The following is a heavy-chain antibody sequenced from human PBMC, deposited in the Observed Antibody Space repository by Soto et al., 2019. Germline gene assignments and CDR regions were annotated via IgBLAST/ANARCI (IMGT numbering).Heavy chain of an antibody. CDR1: GYTFTSYG. J-gene: IGHJ5*02. Sequence: ASVKVSCKASGYTFTSYGISWVRQAPGQGLEWMGWISAYNGNTNYAQRLQGRVTMTTDTSTSTAYMELRSLRSDDTAVYYCARGYSSGWSLDWFDPWGQGTLVTVSX. V-gene: IGHV1-18*04. CDR3: ARGYSSGWSLDWFDP. D-gene: IGHD6-19*01. CDR2: ISAYNGNT.